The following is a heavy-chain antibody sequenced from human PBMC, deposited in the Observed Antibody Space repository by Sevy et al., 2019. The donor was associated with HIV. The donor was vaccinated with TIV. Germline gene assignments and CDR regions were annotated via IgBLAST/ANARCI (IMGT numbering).Heavy chain of an antibody. J-gene: IGHJ4*02. V-gene: IGHV4-61*01. CDR1: GGSVSSGSYY. Sequence: SETLSLTCTVSGGSVSSGSYYWSWIRQPPGKGLEWIGYIYYSGSTNYNPSLKSRVTISVDTSKNQFSLKLSSVTAAETAVYYCARDSIAAAGGIDYWGQGTLVTVSS. CDR2: IYYSGST. D-gene: IGHD6-13*01. CDR3: ARDSIAAAGGIDY.